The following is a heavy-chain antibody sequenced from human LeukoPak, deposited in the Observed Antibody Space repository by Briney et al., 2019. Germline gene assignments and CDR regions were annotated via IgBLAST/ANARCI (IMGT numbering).Heavy chain of an antibody. CDR1: GFTCSDYG. CDR2: ISGSGGSS. D-gene: IGHD6-13*01. J-gene: IGHJ4*02. V-gene: IGHV3-23*01. CDR3: AKESDSSSWYEGYFDY. Sequence: GRSLRPSCASSGFTCSDYGMSWVRQAPGKGLEWVSGISGSGGSSYYADSVKGRFTISRDNSKNTLYLQMNSLRAEDTAVYYCAKESDSSSWYEGYFDYWGQGTLVTVSS.